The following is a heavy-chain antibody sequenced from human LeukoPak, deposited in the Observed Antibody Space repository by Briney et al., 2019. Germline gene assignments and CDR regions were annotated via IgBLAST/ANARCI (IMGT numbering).Heavy chain of an antibody. V-gene: IGHV3-30-3*01. CDR1: GFTFSTYA. CDR2: ISYDGSNQ. Sequence: GGSLRLSCAASGFTFSTYALQWVRQAPGKGLEWVAVISYDGSNQYYEDSMKGRFTISRDNSKNTLYLQMNSRRAEDTAVYYCARLEMAASGAFDVWGQGTLVTVSS. CDR3: ARLEMAASGAFDV. D-gene: IGHD5-24*01. J-gene: IGHJ3*01.